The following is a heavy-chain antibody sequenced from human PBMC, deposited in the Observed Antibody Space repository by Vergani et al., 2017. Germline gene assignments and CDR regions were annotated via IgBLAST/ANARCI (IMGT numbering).Heavy chain of an antibody. V-gene: IGHV3-30*02. Sequence: QVQLVESGGGVVQPGGSMRLSCSASGLPLSSYGVHWVRQAPGRGLESVTFTRPHEDGAFYSASVRGRFTVSRDNSKNTLYLEMNRLNVDDTAIYYCGKTQGTVVGTWWFDPWGQGTPVTVSS. D-gene: IGHD1-7*01. CDR2: TRPHEDGA. CDR3: GKTQGTVVGTWWFDP. J-gene: IGHJ5*02. CDR1: GLPLSSYG.